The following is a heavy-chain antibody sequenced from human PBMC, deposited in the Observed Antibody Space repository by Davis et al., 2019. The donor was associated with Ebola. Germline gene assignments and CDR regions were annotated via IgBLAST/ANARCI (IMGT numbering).Heavy chain of an antibody. Sequence: GESLKISCAASGFTFSSYWMHWVRQGPGKGLVWVSRINNDASRTTYADSVKGRFTISRDNAKNTLYLQMNSLRVEDTAVYYCARKTVGARDGAGTTDNAFDIWGQGTMVTVSS. CDR1: GFTFSSYW. CDR3: ARKTVGARDGAGTTDNAFDI. V-gene: IGHV3-74*03. J-gene: IGHJ3*02. CDR2: INNDASRT. D-gene: IGHD1-26*01.